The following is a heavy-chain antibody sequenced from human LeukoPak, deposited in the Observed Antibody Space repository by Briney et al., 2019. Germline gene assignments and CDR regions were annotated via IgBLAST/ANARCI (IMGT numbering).Heavy chain of an antibody. CDR3: ARDLGRYDSNQGPLDAFDI. J-gene: IGHJ3*02. D-gene: IGHD3-22*01. CDR1: GFTFDDYG. V-gene: IGHV3-20*04. Sequence: GGSLRLSCAASGFTFDDYGMTWVRQAPGKGLEWVSGINWNGGSTGYADSVKGRFTISRDNAKNSLSLQMNSLRAEDTAVYYCARDLGRYDSNQGPLDAFDIWGQGTMVTVSS. CDR2: INWNGGST.